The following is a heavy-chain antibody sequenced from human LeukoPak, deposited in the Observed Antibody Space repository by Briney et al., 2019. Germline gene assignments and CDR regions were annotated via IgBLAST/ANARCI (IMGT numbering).Heavy chain of an antibody. CDR1: GGSISSGSYY. CDR2: IYTSGST. D-gene: IGHD5-24*01. CDR3: ARDEEDGYNSGIDY. V-gene: IGHV4-61*02. J-gene: IGHJ4*02. Sequence: SETLSLTCTVSGGSISSGSYYWSWIRQPAGKGLEWIGRIYTSGSTNYNPSLKSRVTISVGTSKNQFSLKLSSVTAADTAVYYCARDEEDGYNSGIDYWGQGTLVTVSS.